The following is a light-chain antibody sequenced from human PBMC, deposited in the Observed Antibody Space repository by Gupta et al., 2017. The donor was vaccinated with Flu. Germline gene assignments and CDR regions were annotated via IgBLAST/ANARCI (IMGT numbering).Light chain of an antibody. CDR3: QQYGSSPRIT. CDR2: GAS. V-gene: IGKV3-20*01. Sequence: ALSLSPGERATLSCRASQSVSSSFLAWYQQKPGQAPRLLIHGASTRATGIPDRFSGSGSGTDFTLTISRLEPEDFAVYYCQQYGSSPRITFGQGTRLEIK. CDR1: QSVSSSF. J-gene: IGKJ5*01.